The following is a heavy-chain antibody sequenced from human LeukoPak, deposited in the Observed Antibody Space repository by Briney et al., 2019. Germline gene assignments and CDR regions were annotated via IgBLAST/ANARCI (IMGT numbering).Heavy chain of an antibody. CDR2: ISGDRSTI. D-gene: IGHD1-26*01. CDR1: GYTLTELS. CDR3: ARDRPVVGAIDF. Sequence: SCKVSGYTLTELSMHWVRQAPGKGLEWISFISGDRSTIFLADSVRGRFITSRDNAQNSLYLQMNSLRAEDTAVYYCARDRPVVGAIDFWGQGTLVTVSS. V-gene: IGHV3-11*04. J-gene: IGHJ4*02.